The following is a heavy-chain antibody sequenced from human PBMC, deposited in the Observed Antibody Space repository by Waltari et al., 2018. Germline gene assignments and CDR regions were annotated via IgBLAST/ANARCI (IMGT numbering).Heavy chain of an antibody. J-gene: IGHJ4*02. V-gene: IGHV3-9*01. CDR2: ISWNSVRT. CDR1: GFTIDDSA. CDR3: ASVIALAGARPAY. Sequence: EVQLVESGGDFVQPGRSLRLSCVASGFTIDDSAMHWVRQVSGKGLEWVSGISWNSVRTDYADSVKSRFTGSRDNAKNSLFLEMNSLRVEDTAFYYCASVIALAGARPAYWGQGTLVTVSS. D-gene: IGHD6-19*01.